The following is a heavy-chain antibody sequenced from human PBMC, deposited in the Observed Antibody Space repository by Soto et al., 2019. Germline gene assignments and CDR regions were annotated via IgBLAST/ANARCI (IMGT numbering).Heavy chain of an antibody. CDR2: INAGNGNT. J-gene: IGHJ4*02. V-gene: IGHV1-3*01. CDR3: ARGYSSSSAAFDY. CDR1: GYTFTSYA. Sequence: GASVKVSCKASGYTFTSYAMHWVRQAPGQRLEWMGWINAGNGNTKYSQKFQGRVTITRDTSASTAYMELNSLRAEDTAVYYCARGYSSSSAAFDYWGQGTPVTVSS. D-gene: IGHD6-13*01.